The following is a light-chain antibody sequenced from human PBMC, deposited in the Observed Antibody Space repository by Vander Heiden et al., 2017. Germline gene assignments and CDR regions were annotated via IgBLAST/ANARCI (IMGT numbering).Light chain of an antibody. CDR1: SIDVGSYNL. CDR2: EVS. V-gene: IGLV2-23*02. J-gene: IGLJ3*02. Sequence: QSALTQPASVSGSPGPYITISCTGTSIDVGSYNLVSRHQQHPGKAPILMIYEVSKRPSVVSNLFSGSESANTASLTISGLQAEDDADYYCCSYAGSSTWVFGGGTKLTVL. CDR3: CSYAGSSTWV.